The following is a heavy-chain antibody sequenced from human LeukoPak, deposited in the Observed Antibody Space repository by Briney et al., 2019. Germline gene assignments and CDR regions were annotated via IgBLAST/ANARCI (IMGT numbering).Heavy chain of an antibody. CDR3: ARDSQRRYGAAFVLPYNYFDY. J-gene: IGHJ4*02. CDR2: ISYDGSNK. Sequence: GGSLRLSCAASGFTFSSYAMHWVRQAPGKGLEWVAAISYDGSNKYYADSVKGQFTISRDNSKNTLYLQMNSLRAEDTAMYYCARDSQRRYGAAFVLPYNYFDYWGQGTLVTVSS. V-gene: IGHV3-30*04. D-gene: IGHD3-16*02. CDR1: GFTFSSYA.